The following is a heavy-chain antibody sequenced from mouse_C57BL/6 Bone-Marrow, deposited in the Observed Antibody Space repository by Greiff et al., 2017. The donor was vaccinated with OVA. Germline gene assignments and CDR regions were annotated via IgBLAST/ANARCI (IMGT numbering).Heavy chain of an antibody. CDR1: GFTFSDYY. CDR3: ARWLYVGAMDY. V-gene: IGHV5-16*01. Sequence: EVKLVESEGGLVQPGSSMKLSCTASGFTFSDYYMAWVRQVPEKGLEWVANINYDGSSTYYLDSLKSRFIISRDNAKNILYLQMSSLKSEDTATYYCARWLYVGAMDYWGQGTSVTVSS. J-gene: IGHJ4*01. CDR2: INYDGSST. D-gene: IGHD2-3*01.